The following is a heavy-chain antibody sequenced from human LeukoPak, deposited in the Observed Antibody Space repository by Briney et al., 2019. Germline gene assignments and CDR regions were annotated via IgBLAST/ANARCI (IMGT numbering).Heavy chain of an antibody. CDR2: ISYDGSSK. V-gene: IGHV3-30-3*01. J-gene: IGHJ4*02. D-gene: IGHD3-3*01. CDR1: GFTFSSFA. CDR3: ARDSRGITIFGVVKRFDY. Sequence: GGSLRLSCAASGFTFSSFAMHWVRQAPGKGLEWVAVISYDGSSKYYADSVRGRFTISRDNSKNTLYLQMNSLRAEDTAVYYCARDSRGITIFGVVKRFDYWGQGTLVTVSS.